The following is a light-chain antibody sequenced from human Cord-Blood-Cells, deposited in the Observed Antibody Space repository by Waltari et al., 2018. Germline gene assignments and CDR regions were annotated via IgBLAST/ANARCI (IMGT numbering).Light chain of an antibody. CDR1: SSNTGSKP. CDR2: SNN. V-gene: IGLV1-44*01. CDR3: AAWDDSLNGYV. Sequence: QSVLTQPPSASGPPGQRVTIPCSGSSSNTGSKPVNWYQQLPGTAPKLLIYSNNQRPSGVPDRFSGSKSGTSASLAISGLQSEDEADYYCAAWDDSLNGYVFGTGTKVTVL. J-gene: IGLJ1*01.